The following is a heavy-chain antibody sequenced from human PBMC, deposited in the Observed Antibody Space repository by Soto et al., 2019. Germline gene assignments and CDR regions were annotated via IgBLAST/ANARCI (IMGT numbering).Heavy chain of an antibody. CDR3: ARHRSDYGDYSNRGYFDY. D-gene: IGHD4-17*01. Sequence: TSETLSLTCTVSGGSISSYYWSWIRQPPGKXLGWIGYIYYSGSTNYNPSLKSRVTISVDTSKTQSSLKLSSVTAADTAVYYCARHRSDYGDYSNRGYFDYWGQGTLVTVSS. V-gene: IGHV4-59*08. CDR1: GGSISSYY. J-gene: IGHJ4*02. CDR2: IYYSGST.